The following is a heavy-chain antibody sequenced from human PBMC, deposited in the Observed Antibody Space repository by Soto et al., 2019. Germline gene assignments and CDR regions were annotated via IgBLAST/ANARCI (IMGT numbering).Heavy chain of an antibody. V-gene: IGHV3-23*01. D-gene: IGHD3-22*01. CDR1: YA. CDR2: ISSSGGST. Sequence: YAMSWVRQAPGKGLERVSGISSSGGSTYYADSVKGRFTISRDNSKNTLYLQMNSLRAEDTAVYYCAKEESSFDSRGAYYVYAVDYWGQGTLVTVSS. J-gene: IGHJ4*02. CDR3: AKEESSFDSRGAYYVYAVDY.